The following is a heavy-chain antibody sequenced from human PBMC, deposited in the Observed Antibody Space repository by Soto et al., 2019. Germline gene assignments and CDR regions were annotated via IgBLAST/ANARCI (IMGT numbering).Heavy chain of an antibody. D-gene: IGHD1-7*01. V-gene: IGHV4-30-4*01. J-gene: IGHJ4*02. CDR3: ATMGTPATGLYYFDD. Sequence: SETLSLTCTVSGGSISSGNYYWSWIRQPPGKGLEWIGFISYSGTTHYSASLRSRVSISVDTSKNQFSLDLSSVTAADTAVYYCATMGTPATGLYYFDDWGQGTLVTVSS. CDR2: ISYSGTT. CDR1: GGSISSGNYY.